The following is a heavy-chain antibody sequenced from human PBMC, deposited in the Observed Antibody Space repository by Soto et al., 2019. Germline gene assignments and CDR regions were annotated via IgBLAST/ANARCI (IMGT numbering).Heavy chain of an antibody. CDR2: IWYDGSNK. Sequence: QVQLVESGGGVVQPGRSLRLSCAASGFTFSSHGMHWVRQAPGKGLEWVAVIWYDGSNKYYADSVKGRFTISRDNSKNTLYLQMNSLRAEDTALYRCVRWGNEKILDNWGQGTLVTVSS. J-gene: IGHJ4*02. CDR1: GFTFSSHG. D-gene: IGHD1-26*01. V-gene: IGHV3-33*01. CDR3: VRWGNEKILDN.